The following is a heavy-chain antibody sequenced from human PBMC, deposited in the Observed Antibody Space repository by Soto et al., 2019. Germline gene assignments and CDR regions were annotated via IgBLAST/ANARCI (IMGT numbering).Heavy chain of an antibody. D-gene: IGHD6-19*01. CDR1: GFTFSSYW. V-gene: IGHV3-74*01. CDR3: ATDSGWYYYGMDV. Sequence: GGSLRLSFAASGFTFSSYWMHWVRQAPGKGLVWVSRINSDGSSTSYADSVKGRFTISRDNAKNTLYLQMNSLRAEDTAVYYCATDSGWYYYGMDVWGQGTTVTVSS. J-gene: IGHJ6*02. CDR2: INSDGSST.